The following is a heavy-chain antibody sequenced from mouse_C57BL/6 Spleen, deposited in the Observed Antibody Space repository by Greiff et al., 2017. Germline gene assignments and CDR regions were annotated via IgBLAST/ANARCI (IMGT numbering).Heavy chain of an antibody. CDR1: GFTFSSYG. CDR2: ISSGGSYT. J-gene: IGHJ4*01. V-gene: IGHV5-6*01. CDR3: ARHDYDAMDY. Sequence: EVNVVESGGDLVKPGGSLKLSCAASGFTFSSYGMSWVRQTPDKRLEWVATISSGGSYTYYPDSAKGRFTISRDNAKNTLYLQMSSLKSEDTAMYYCARHDYDAMDYWGQGTSVTVSS.